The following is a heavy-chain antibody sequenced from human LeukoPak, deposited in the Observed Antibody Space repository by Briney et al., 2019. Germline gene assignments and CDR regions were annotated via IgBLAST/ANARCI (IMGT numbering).Heavy chain of an antibody. CDR3: ARGAGDCSSTSCYKGYYYYGMDV. CDR1: GGTFSSYA. J-gene: IGHJ6*02. CDR2: IIPIFGIA. D-gene: IGHD2-2*02. Sequence: SVKVSCKASGGTFSSYAISWVRQAPGQGLEWMGSIIPIFGIANYAQKFQGRVTITADKSTSTAYMELSSLRSEDTAVYYCARGAGDCSSTSCYKGYYYYGMDVWGQGTTVTVSS. V-gene: IGHV1-69*04.